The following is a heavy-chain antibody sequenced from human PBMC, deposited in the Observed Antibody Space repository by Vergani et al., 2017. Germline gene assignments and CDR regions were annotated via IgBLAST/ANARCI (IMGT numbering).Heavy chain of an antibody. Sequence: EVQLVESGGGLVKPGGSLRLSCAASGFTFSNYSMNWVRQAPVKVLEWVSSISSSSSYIYYEDSVKGRFTISRDNAKNSLYLQMNSLRAEDTAVYYCARDFLGRARSTSCYFDYWGQGTLVTVSS. J-gene: IGHJ4*02. D-gene: IGHD2-2*01. V-gene: IGHV3-21*01. CDR1: GFTFSNYS. CDR3: ARDFLGRARSTSCYFDY. CDR2: ISSSSSYI.